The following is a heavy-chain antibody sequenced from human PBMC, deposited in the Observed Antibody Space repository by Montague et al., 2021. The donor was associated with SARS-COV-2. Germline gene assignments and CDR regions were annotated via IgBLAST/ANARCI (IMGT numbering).Heavy chain of an antibody. CDR1: GASISSGGFY. J-gene: IGHJ6*02. D-gene: IGHD2-15*01. Sequence: TLSLTCTVSGASISSGGFYWGWLRQHPRKGLEWIGFIYYSGTTYHNPSLESRLTTSIDTSKNLFSLKLSSVTAADTAVYYCARGLPYQMVAGAIPNYSMAVWAQGPTAPVPS. V-gene: IGHV4-31*03. CDR2: IYYSGTT. CDR3: ARGLPYQMVAGAIPNYSMAV.